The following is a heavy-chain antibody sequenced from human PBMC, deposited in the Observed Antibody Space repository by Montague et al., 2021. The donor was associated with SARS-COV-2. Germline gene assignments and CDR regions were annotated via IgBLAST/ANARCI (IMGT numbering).Heavy chain of an antibody. D-gene: IGHD3-10*01. CDR3: ARRGSSVWGVTVSAELDY. CDR1: GGSFSGYY. J-gene: IGHJ4*02. Sequence: SETLSLTCAVYGGSFSGYYWSWIRQPPEKGLEWIGEINQGGRANNNPSLKSRVIISVDTSKNQFSLKLISVTAADTAVYYCARRGSSVWGVTVSAELDYWGQGILVIVSS. CDR2: INQGGRA. V-gene: IGHV4-34*01.